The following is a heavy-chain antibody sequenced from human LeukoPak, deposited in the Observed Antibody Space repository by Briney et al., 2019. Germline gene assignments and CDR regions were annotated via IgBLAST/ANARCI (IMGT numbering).Heavy chain of an antibody. D-gene: IGHD1-14*01. CDR1: GVSISSYY. CDR3: ARGGPLDY. Sequence: PSETLSLICTVSGVSISSYYWSWIRQPPGKGLEWIGYIFYSGSSYHNPSLISRVTISVNTYKNQFSLPLIALPAADAAVYYCARGGPLDYWGQGTLVTVSS. J-gene: IGHJ4*02. V-gene: IGHV4-59*01. CDR2: IFYSGSS.